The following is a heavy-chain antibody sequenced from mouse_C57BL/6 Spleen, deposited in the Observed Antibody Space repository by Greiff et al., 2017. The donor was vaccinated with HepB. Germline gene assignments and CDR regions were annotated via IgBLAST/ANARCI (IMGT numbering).Heavy chain of an antibody. CDR2: IYPGDGDT. CDR1: GYAFSSYW. V-gene: IGHV1-80*01. Sequence: VQLQQSGAELVKPGASVKISCKASGYAFSSYWMNWVKQRPGKGLEWIGQIYPGDGDTNYNGKFKGKATLTADKSSSTAYMQLSSLTSEDSAVYFCARGYYDYVLYYFDYWGQGTTLTVSS. J-gene: IGHJ2*01. CDR3: ARGYYDYVLYYFDY. D-gene: IGHD2-4*01.